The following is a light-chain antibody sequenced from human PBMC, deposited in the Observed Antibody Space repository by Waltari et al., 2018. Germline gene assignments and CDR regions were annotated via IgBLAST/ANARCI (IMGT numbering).Light chain of an antibody. CDR2: DVR. V-gene: IGLV2-14*04. J-gene: IGLJ3*02. CDR3: SSYTSSSTWV. Sequence: WYQQPPGKAPKLMIYDVRKRPSGVSNRFSGSKSGNTASLTISGLLAEDEADYYCSSYTSSSTWVFGGGTKLTVL.